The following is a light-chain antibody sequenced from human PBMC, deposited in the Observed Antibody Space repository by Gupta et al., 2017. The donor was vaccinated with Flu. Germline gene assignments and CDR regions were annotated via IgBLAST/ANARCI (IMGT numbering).Light chain of an antibody. CDR1: SASIARND. CDR2: EDN. CDR3: QSYDSSNPWV. V-gene: IGLV6-57*03. J-gene: IGLJ3*02. Sequence: NFLLPQPHSASASPGKTLTTSCLRSSASIARNDQQWYQQRPGSAPTTVMYEDNQRPSEVHDRFSGSIGSSSNSASLTSSGLKTEDEADYYCQSYDSSNPWVFGGGTKLTVL.